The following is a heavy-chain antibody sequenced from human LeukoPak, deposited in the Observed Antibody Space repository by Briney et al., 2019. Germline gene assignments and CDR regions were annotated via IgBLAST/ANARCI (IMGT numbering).Heavy chain of an antibody. D-gene: IGHD5-18*01. J-gene: IGHJ4*02. V-gene: IGHV3-23*01. CDR2: ISGSGGST. Sequence: GGSLRLSCAASGFTFSSYAMSWVRQAPGKGLEWVSAISGSGGSTYYADSVKGRFTISRDNSKNTLYLQTNSLRAEDTAVYYCAKDSIQLWYTPLWRYWGQGTLVTVSS. CDR3: AKDSIQLWYTPLWRY. CDR1: GFTFSSYA.